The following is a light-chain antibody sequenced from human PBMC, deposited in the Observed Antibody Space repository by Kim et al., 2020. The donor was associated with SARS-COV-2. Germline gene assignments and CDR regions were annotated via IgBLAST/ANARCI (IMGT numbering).Light chain of an antibody. V-gene: IGKV3-20*01. CDR1: HNVGSSY. CDR2: GAS. J-gene: IGKJ1*01. CDR3: QQYGNSPWT. Sequence: AAGERATLACRASHNVGSSYVAWYQHGPGQAPRLLLYGASSRASGIPVRFSGSGSETDFTLTISRLEPEDFAVYYCQQYGNSPWTFGQGTTVDIK.